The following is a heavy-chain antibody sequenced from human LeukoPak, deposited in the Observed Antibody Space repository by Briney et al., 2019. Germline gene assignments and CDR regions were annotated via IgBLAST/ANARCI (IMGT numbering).Heavy chain of an antibody. D-gene: IGHD3-22*01. V-gene: IGHV3-66*01. CDR1: GFTVRSNY. CDR3: ARDLSTDYDSSGYYFRAAFDI. CDR2: IYSGGST. Sequence: GGSLRLSCAASGFTVRSNYMSWVRQAPGKGLEWVSRIYSGGSTYYADSVKGRFSISRENSKNTLYLQMNSLRAEDTAVYYCARDLSTDYDSSGYYFRAAFDIWGQGTMVTVSS. J-gene: IGHJ3*02.